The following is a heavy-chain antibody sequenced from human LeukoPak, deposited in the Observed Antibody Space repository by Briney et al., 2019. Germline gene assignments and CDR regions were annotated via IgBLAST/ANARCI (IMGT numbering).Heavy chain of an antibody. CDR2: IYPGDSDT. CDR3: ARLPDIVVVSEPYYFDY. V-gene: IGHV5-51*01. CDR1: GYSFTSYW. Sequence: GESLKISCKGSGYSFTSYWIGWVRQMPGKGLEWIGIIYPGDSDTRYSPSFQGQVTISADKSISTAYLQWSSLKASDTAMYYCARLPDIVVVSEPYYFDYWGQGTLVTVSS. D-gene: IGHD2-15*01. J-gene: IGHJ4*02.